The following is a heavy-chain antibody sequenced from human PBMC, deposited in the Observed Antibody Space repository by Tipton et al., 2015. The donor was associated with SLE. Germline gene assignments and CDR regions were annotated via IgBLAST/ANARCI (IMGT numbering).Heavy chain of an antibody. V-gene: IGHV4-59*01. Sequence: TLSLTCTVSGGPISSYYWSWIRQPPGKGLEWIGYIYYSGSTNYNPSLKSRVTTSVDTSKNQFSLKLSSVTAADTAVYYCARGLGGEGAFDIWGQGTMVTVSS. J-gene: IGHJ3*02. CDR3: ARGLGGEGAFDI. D-gene: IGHD2-21*01. CDR1: GGPISSYY. CDR2: IYYSGST.